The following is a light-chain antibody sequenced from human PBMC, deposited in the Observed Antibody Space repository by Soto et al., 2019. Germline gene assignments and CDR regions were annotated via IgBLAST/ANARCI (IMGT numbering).Light chain of an antibody. Sequence: AIRMTQSPSSLSASTGDRVTITCRASQGISSYLAWYQQKPGKAPKLLIYVASTLQSGVPSRFSGSGSGTDFTLTISCLQSEDFATYYCQQYYSYPLFTFGPGTKVDIK. V-gene: IGKV1-8*01. CDR1: QGISSY. J-gene: IGKJ3*01. CDR2: VAS. CDR3: QQYYSYPLFT.